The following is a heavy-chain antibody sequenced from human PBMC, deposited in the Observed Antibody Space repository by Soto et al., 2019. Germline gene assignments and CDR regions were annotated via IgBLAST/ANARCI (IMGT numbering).Heavy chain of an antibody. J-gene: IGHJ6*02. Sequence: SETLSLTCTVSGGSISSGYYYWSWIRQPPGKGLEWIGYIYYSGSTYYNPSLKSRVTISVDTSKNQFSLKLSSVTAADTALYYCARKYLPYYGSGSPYGMDVWGQGTTVTVSS. CDR1: GGSISSGYYY. CDR3: ARKYLPYYGSGSPYGMDV. D-gene: IGHD3-10*01. CDR2: IYYSGST. V-gene: IGHV4-30-4*01.